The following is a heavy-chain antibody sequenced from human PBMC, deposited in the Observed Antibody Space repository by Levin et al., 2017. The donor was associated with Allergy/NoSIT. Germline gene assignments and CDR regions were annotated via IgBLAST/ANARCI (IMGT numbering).Heavy chain of an antibody. V-gene: IGHV1-69*13. Sequence: SVKVSCKASGGTFSSYAISWVRQAPGQGLEWMGGIIPIFGTANYAQKFQGRVTITADESTSTAYMELSSLRSEDTAVYYCARGGPRIAAVMDYWGQGTLVTVSS. D-gene: IGHD6-13*01. CDR2: IIPIFGTA. J-gene: IGHJ4*02. CDR1: GGTFSSYA. CDR3: ARGGPRIAAVMDY.